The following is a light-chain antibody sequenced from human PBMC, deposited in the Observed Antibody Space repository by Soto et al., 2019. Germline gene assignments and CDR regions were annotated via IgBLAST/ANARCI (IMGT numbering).Light chain of an antibody. Sequence: QSVLTQPPSVSGAPGQKVIISRTGSTSNIGAGYDVHWYQQLPGTAPKLLIYSNSNRPSGVPDRLSGSKSGTSASLAITGLQVEDEADYYCQSYDSSLSAAVFGGGTKLTVL. CDR1: TSNIGAGYD. V-gene: IGLV1-40*01. CDR3: QSYDSSLSAAV. CDR2: SNS. J-gene: IGLJ3*02.